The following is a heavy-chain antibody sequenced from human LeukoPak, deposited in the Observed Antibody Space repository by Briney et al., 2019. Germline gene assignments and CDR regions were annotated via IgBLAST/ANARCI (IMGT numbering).Heavy chain of an antibody. CDR2: ISGGGDST. D-gene: IGHD3-10*01. J-gene: IGHJ4*02. CDR3: ARSSRRGITMVRGVIPDY. CDR1: GFTFSSYA. Sequence: PGGSLRLSCAASGFTFSSYAMSWVRQAPGKGLEWVSAISGGGDSTFYADSVKGRFTISRDNSKNTLYLQMNSLRAEDTAVYYCARSSRRGITMVRGVIPDYWGQGTLVTVSS. V-gene: IGHV3-23*01.